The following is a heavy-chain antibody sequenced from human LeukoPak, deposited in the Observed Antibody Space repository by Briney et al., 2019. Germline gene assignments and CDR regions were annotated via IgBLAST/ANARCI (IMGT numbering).Heavy chain of an antibody. V-gene: IGHV3-73*01. J-gene: IGHJ6*02. CDR3: TRLEGVAYGMDV. Sequence: GGSLRLSCVASGFTFSGSAVHWVRQASGKGLEWVGRIRSKANTYATAYAASVKGRFTISRDDSKNTAYLQMNSLKTEDTAVYYCTRLEGVAYGMDVWGQGTTVTVSS. CDR2: IRSKANTYAT. CDR1: GFTFSGSA.